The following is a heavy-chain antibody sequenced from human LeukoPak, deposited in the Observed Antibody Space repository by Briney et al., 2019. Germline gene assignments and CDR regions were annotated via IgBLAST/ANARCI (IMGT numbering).Heavy chain of an antibody. V-gene: IGHV4-38-2*01. J-gene: IGHJ3*02. D-gene: IGHD3-3*01. Sequence: SETLSLTCAVSGYSISSGYYWGWSRQPPGKGLGWSGSIYHSGSTYYNPSLKRRVTISVDTSKNQFSLKLSSVTAADTAVYYCARRRITIFGVVIDAFDIWGQGTMVTVSS. CDR1: GYSISSGYY. CDR3: ARRRITIFGVVIDAFDI. CDR2: IYHSGST.